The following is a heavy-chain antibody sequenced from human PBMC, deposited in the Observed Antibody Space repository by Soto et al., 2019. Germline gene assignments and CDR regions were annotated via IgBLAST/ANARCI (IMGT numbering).Heavy chain of an antibody. J-gene: IGHJ6*02. CDR3: GSVGYCSSTNCLFYYYHYGMDV. D-gene: IGHD2-2*03. CDR1: GGTFSSHA. Sequence: SVKVSCKASGGTFSSHAISWVRQAPGRGLEWMGGNIPIFGTTNYAQNFRARVTITADESTSTAYMELSSLTSEDTAVYYCGSVGYCSSTNCLFYYYHYGMDVWGQGTTVTVSS. CDR2: NIPIFGTT. V-gene: IGHV1-69*13.